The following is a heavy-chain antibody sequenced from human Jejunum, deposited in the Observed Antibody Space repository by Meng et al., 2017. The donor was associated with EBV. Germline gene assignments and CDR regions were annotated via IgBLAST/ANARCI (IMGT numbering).Heavy chain of an antibody. J-gene: IGHJ4*02. Sequence: VRLVGSGGNLVQPGGSLRLSCVASGFTFNNYAMSWVRQAPGKELEWVSGIGGTDDKTHYADSVKGRFTISRDNPKNTLFLQMDGLRAEDTAVYFCAKDLRGYGGTYFDCWGQGTLVTVSS. CDR2: IGGTDDKT. D-gene: IGHD5-12*01. V-gene: IGHV3-23*04. CDR3: AKDLRGYGGTYFDC. CDR1: GFTFNNYA.